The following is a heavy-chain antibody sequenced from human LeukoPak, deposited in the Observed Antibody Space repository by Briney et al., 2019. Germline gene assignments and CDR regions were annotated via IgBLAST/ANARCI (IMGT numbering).Heavy chain of an antibody. CDR2: IRYDGSNK. Sequence: GGSLRLSCAASGFTFSSYGMHWVRQAPGKGLEWVAFIRYDGSNKYYADSVKGRFTISRDNSKNTLYLQMNSLRAEDTAVYYCAKSYDFWSGYYPPFDYWGQGTLVTVSS. CDR1: GFTFSSYG. CDR3: AKSYDFWSGYYPPFDY. D-gene: IGHD3-3*01. J-gene: IGHJ4*02. V-gene: IGHV3-30*02.